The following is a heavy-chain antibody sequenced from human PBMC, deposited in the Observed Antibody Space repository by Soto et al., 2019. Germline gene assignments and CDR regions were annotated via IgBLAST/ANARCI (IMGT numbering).Heavy chain of an antibody. CDR3: AKDPDGGVVYYYGMDV. CDR2: ISGTTDTT. D-gene: IGHD3-16*01. CDR1: GFTFSTYS. J-gene: IGHJ6*02. V-gene: IGHV3-23*01. Sequence: EVQLLESGGGLAQPGGSLRLSCAASGFTFSTYSMSWVRRAPGKGLEWVSSISGTTDTTYYADSVKGRFTISRDKSKNTLYLQMNSLRVDDTAVYYCAKDPDGGVVYYYGMDVWGQGTSVTVSS.